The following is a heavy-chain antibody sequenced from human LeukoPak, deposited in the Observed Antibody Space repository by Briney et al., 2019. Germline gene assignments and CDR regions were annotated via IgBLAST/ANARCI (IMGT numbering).Heavy chain of an antibody. J-gene: IGHJ5*02. Sequence: ASVKVSCKASGYTFTSYGISWVRQAPGQGLEWMGWISAYNGNTNYAQKLQGRVTMTTDTSTSTAYTELRSLRSDDTAVYYCARVPLGYCSSTSCPRGDRFDPWGQGTLVTVSS. CDR1: GYTFTSYG. CDR2: ISAYNGNT. V-gene: IGHV1-18*01. D-gene: IGHD2-2*01. CDR3: ARVPLGYCSSTSCPRGDRFDP.